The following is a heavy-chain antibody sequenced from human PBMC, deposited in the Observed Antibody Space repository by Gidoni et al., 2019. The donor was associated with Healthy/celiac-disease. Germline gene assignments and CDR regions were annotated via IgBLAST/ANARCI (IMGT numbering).Heavy chain of an antibody. CDR2: SSSSSSYI. J-gene: IGHJ3*02. V-gene: IGHV3-21*01. CDR3: ARETYDAFDI. Sequence: EVQLVESGGGLVKLGGSLRLSCSASVFTFSSYSMNWVRQAPGKGLEWVSSSSSSSSYIYYADSVKGRCTISRDNAKNSLYLKMNSLRAEDTAVYYCARETYDAFDIWGQGTMVTVSS. CDR1: VFTFSSYS.